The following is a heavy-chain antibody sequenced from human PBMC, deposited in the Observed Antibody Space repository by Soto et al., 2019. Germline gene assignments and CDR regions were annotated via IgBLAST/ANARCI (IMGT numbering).Heavy chain of an antibody. V-gene: IGHV3-48*01. CDR2: ISSSSNTI. D-gene: IGHD3-16*01. CDR3: ARENPTRGGGAFDI. Sequence: EVQLVESGGGLVQPGGSLRLSCAASGFTFSSYSMNWVRQAPGKGLEWVSYISSSSNTIYYADSVKGRFTISRDNAKNSLYLHMNSLRAEDTAVYHCARENPTRGGGAFDIWGQGTMVTVSS. J-gene: IGHJ3*02. CDR1: GFTFSSYS.